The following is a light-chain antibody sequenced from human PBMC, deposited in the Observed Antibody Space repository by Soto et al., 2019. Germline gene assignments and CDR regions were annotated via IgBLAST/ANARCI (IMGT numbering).Light chain of an antibody. J-gene: IGKJ3*01. CDR2: AAS. Sequence: DIQMTQSPSSLSASVGDRVTITCRASQSISSYLNWYQQKPGKAPKFLIYAASSLQSGVPSRFSGSGSGTDFTLTISSLQPEDFATYYWQQSYITPFTFGPGTKVDIK. CDR1: QSISSY. V-gene: IGKV1-39*01. CDR3: QQSYITPFT.